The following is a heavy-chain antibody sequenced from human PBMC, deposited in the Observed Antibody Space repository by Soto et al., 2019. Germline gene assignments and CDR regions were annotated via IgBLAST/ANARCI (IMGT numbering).Heavy chain of an antibody. V-gene: IGHV4-31*03. D-gene: IGHD3-10*01. Sequence: SETLSVTCTVSGGSISRGDYFWSWIRQPPGKSLEWIGYIYYSGSTYYNPSLKSRLSMSADTSKNQFSLKLTSVTAADTAVYYCARYKSGDYGLDGFDPWGQGSLVTVSS. CDR1: GGSISRGDYF. J-gene: IGHJ5*02. CDR2: IYYSGST. CDR3: ARYKSGDYGLDGFDP.